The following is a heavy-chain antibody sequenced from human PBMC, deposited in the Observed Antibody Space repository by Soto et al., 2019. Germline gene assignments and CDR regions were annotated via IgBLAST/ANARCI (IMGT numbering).Heavy chain of an antibody. CDR3: AREVGATARHGRWFDP. CDR1: GYTFTSYY. J-gene: IGHJ5*02. CDR2: INPSGGST. D-gene: IGHD1-26*01. Sequence: GASVKVSCKASGYTFTSYYMHWVRQAPGQGLEWMGIINPSGGSTSYAQKFQGRVTMTRDTSTSTVYMELSSLRSEDTAVYYCAREVGATARHGRWFDPWGQGTLVTVSS. V-gene: IGHV1-46*01.